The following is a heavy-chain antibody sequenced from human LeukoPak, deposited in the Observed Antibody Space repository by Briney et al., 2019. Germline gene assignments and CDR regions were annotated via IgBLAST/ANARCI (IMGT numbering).Heavy chain of an antibody. CDR3: ARDFAGGGPGDY. Sequence: GGSLRLSCAASGFTFSSYSMNWVRQAPGKGLEWVSSISSSSSYIYYADSVKGRFTISRDNAKNSLYLQMNSLRAEDTAVYYCARDFAGGGPGDYWGQGTLVTVSS. V-gene: IGHV3-21*01. CDR1: GFTFSSYS. J-gene: IGHJ4*02. CDR2: ISSSSSYI. D-gene: IGHD2-15*01.